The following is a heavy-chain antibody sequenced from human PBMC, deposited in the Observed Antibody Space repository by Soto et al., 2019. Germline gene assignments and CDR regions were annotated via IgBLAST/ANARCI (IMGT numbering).Heavy chain of an antibody. V-gene: IGHV4-38-2*01. CDR3: ARNRTGALFDY. D-gene: IGHD1-26*01. Sequence: NPSETLSLTCVVSGQSIRSGSYWGWIRQPPGKGLQWSGSVYHSGSTHYNPSLRSRVTISVDTSKNYFSLRLTSVTAADTAIYYCARNRTGALFDYWGQGAPVTVSS. CDR1: GQSIRSGSY. J-gene: IGHJ4*02. CDR2: VYHSGST.